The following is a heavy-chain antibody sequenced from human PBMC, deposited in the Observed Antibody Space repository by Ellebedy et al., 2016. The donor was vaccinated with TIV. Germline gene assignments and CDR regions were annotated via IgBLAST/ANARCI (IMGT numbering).Heavy chain of an antibody. V-gene: IGHV1-3*01. D-gene: IGHD1-26*01. CDR1: GYTFTTHA. CDR3: ARVPIVITTGWEQLLGAFDL. J-gene: IGHJ3*01. CDR2: INGGDGNT. Sequence: ASVKVSCKASGYTFTTHALHWVHQAPGQSLEWMGWINGGDGNTKYSHKFQGRVTISRDTVATTTYMELRSLRSEDSAMYYCARVPIVITTGWEQLLGAFDLWGQGTMVTVSS.